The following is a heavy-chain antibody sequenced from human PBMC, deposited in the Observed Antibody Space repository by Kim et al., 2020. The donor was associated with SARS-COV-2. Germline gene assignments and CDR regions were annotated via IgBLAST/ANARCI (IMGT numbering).Heavy chain of an antibody. V-gene: IGHV6-1*01. D-gene: IGHD6-19*01. CDR3: AREGIAVAGPSGFDY. J-gene: IGHJ4*02. CDR2: TYYRSKWYN. Sequence: SQTLSLTCAISGDSVSSNSAAWNWIRQSPSRGLEWLGRTYYRSKWYNDYAESVKSRITINPDTSKNQFSLQLNSVTPEDTAVYYCAREGIAVAGPSGFDYWGQGTLVTVSS. CDR1: GDSVSSNSAA.